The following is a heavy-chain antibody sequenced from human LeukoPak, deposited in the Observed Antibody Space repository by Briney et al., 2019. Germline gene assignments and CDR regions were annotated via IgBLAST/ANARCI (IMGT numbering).Heavy chain of an antibody. Sequence: GGSLRLPCTASGFTLDDYAMIWSRQAPGKGLEWVGVNRIKRYGGTTKYAASVKGRFTISRDDSKNIAYLQMNSLKPEDTAVYYCTRAYTQVGFDPWGQGTMVTVSS. CDR1: GFTLDDYA. CDR3: TRAYTQVGFDP. D-gene: IGHD1-1*01. V-gene: IGHV3-49*03. J-gene: IGHJ5*02. CDR2: NRIKRYGGTT.